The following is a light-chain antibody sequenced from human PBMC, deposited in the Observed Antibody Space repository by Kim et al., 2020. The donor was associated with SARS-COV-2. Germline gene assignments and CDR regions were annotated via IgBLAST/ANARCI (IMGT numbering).Light chain of an antibody. CDR2: GAS. V-gene: IGKV1-6*01. CDR1: QDIRND. Sequence: AIQMTQSPSPLSASVGDRVTITCRASQDIRNDLGWYQHKSGQAPKVLIYGASTLQSGVPSRFSGSGSGTDFTLTISSLQPEDFATYYCLQDYSCPRTFGQGTKVDIK. J-gene: IGKJ1*01. CDR3: LQDYSCPRT.